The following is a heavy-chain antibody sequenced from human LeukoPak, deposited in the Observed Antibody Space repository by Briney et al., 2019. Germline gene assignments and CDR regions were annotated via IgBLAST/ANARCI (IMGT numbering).Heavy chain of an antibody. D-gene: IGHD3-3*01. CDR3: ARHPYYDFWSGYLRYYFDY. V-gene: IGHV4-39*01. CDR1: GGSISSSSYY. J-gene: IGHJ4*02. Sequence: KPSETLSLTCTVSGGSISSSSYYWGWIRQPPGKGLEWIGSIYYSGSTYYNPSLKSRVTISVDTSKNQFSLKLSSVTAADTAVYYCARHPYYDFWSGYLRYYFDYWGQGTLVTVSS. CDR2: IYYSGST.